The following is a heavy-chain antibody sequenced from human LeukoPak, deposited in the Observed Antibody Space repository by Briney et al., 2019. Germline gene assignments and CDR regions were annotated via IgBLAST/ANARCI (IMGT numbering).Heavy chain of an antibody. CDR3: ARGIRYYGSGSYYMDV. J-gene: IGHJ6*03. V-gene: IGHV1-69*04. CDR2: IIPILGIA. Sequence: SVKVSCKASGGTFSSYAISWVRQAPGQGLEWMGRIIPILGIANYAQKFQGRVTITADKSTSTAYMELSRLRSDDTAVYYCARGIRYYGSGSYYMDVWGKGTTVTVSS. D-gene: IGHD3-10*01. CDR1: GGTFSSYA.